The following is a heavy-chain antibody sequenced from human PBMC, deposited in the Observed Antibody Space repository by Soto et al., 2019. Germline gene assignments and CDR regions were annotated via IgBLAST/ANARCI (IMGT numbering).Heavy chain of an antibody. D-gene: IGHD3-10*01. J-gene: IGHJ4*02. CDR2: IIPLFGTP. V-gene: IGHV1-69*01. CDR3: ARDRDDYGSGNYYNRIDF. CDR1: GGIFSTYA. Sequence: QVQLVQSGAEVKKPGSSVKVSCKASGGIFSTYAISWLRQAPGQGLEWMGAIIPLFGTPNYAQRFQGRVTITADESTSTAYMELSRLRSEDTDVYYCARDRDDYGSGNYYNRIDFWGQGTQVTVSS.